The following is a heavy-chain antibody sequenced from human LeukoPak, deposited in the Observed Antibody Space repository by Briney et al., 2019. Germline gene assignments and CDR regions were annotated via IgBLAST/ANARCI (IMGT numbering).Heavy chain of an antibody. V-gene: IGHV1-2*02. CDR2: INPNSGGT. J-gene: IGHJ5*02. Sequence: WASVKVSRKASGYTFTGYYMHWVRQAPGQGLEWMGWINPNSGGTNYAQKFQGRVTMTRDTSISTAYMELSRLRSDDTAVYYCARVRTGYTGNWFDPWGQGTLVTVSS. CDR1: GYTFTGYY. CDR3: ARVRTGYTGNWFDP. D-gene: IGHD5-24*01.